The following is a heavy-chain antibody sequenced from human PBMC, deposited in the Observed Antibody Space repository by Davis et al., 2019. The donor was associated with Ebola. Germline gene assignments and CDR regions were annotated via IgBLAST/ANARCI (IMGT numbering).Heavy chain of an antibody. J-gene: IGHJ6*02. CDR3: AKGAVAGTQRYYYYYGMDV. V-gene: IGHV3-23*01. Sequence: PGGSLRLSCTVFGFTFSSYAMSWVRQAPGKGLEWVSTISGSGDNTHYADSVKGRFTISRDNSKNTLYLQMNSLRAEDTAVYYCAKGAVAGTQRYYYYYGMDVWGQGTTVTVSS. CDR2: ISGSGDNT. CDR1: GFTFSSYA. D-gene: IGHD6-19*01.